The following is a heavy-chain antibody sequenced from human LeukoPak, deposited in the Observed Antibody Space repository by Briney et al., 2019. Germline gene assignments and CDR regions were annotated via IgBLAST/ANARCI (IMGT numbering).Heavy chain of an antibody. CDR1: GESISGFY. D-gene: IGHD3-22*01. Sequence: SETLSLTCTVSGESISGFYWNWIRQPPGKGLEWLGYIYYSGSTNYNPSLKSRVAISLDTSKNQFSLKVTSVTAADTAVYYCARGRYYESSGYFVYYFDYWGQGTLVTASS. V-gene: IGHV4-59*01. J-gene: IGHJ4*02. CDR3: ARGRYYESSGYFVYYFDY. CDR2: IYYSGST.